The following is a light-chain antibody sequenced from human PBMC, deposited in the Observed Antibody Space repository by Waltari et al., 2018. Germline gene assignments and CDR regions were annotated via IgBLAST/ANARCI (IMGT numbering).Light chain of an antibody. Sequence: EIVLTQSPGTLSLSPGERATLSCRASQSVSRSLAWYQQKPGQAPRLLIYGASRRATGVPDRFSGSGSGTDFSLTISRLEPEDFAVYYCQHYVRLPVTFGQGTKVEIK. J-gene: IGKJ1*01. CDR3: QHYVRLPVT. V-gene: IGKV3-20*01. CDR1: QSVSRS. CDR2: GAS.